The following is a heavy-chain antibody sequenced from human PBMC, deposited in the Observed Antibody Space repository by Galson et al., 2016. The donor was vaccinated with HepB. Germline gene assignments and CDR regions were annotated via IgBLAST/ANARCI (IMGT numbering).Heavy chain of an antibody. CDR2: VYFFGAT. J-gene: IGHJ4*02. CDR1: GGFVNSSSYY. CDR3: AIALGGAKRTAGLDS. Sequence: SETLSLTCTVSGGFVNSSSYYWGWIRQPPGRGLEWIGSVYFFGATRYTPSLKSRVTTSVDMSKNQFSLTLTSVTAADTAVYYCAIALGGAKRTAGLDSWGPGTLVTVSS. V-gene: IGHV4-39*07. D-gene: IGHD4-23*01.